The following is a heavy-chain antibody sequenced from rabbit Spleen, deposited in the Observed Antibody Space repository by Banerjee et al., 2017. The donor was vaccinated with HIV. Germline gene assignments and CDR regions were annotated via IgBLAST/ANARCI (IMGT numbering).Heavy chain of an antibody. CDR2: IVTGSGNT. Sequence: QSLEESGGDLVQPGASLTLTCKASGFDFSSSYYMCWVRQAPGKGLEWIGCIVTGSGNTHYASWAKGRFTISKASSTTVTLQMTSLTAADTATYFCARGTGVIVGAAGLWGPGTLVTVS. J-gene: IGHJ4*01. V-gene: IGHV1S40*01. CDR3: ARGTGVIVGAAGL. CDR1: GFDFSSSYY. D-gene: IGHD6-1*01.